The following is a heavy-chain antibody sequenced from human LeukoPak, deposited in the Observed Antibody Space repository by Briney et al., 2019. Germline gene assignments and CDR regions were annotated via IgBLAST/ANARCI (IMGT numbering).Heavy chain of an antibody. D-gene: IGHD3-10*01. Sequence: PSETLSLTCTVSGGSIIPYFWSWIRQPPGKGLEWIGYISYTGSTNYNPSLKSRVTISVDTSKNQFSLQLTSVTAADTAVYYCARDDYRGVTNFDPWGQGTLVTVSS. J-gene: IGHJ5*02. CDR1: GGSIIPYF. CDR2: ISYTGST. CDR3: ARDDYRGVTNFDP. V-gene: IGHV4-59*01.